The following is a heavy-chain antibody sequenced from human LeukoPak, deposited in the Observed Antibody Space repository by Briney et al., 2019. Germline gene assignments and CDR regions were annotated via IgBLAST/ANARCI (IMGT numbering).Heavy chain of an antibody. CDR3: ARDFLRDYSNYVGWFDP. D-gene: IGHD4-11*01. CDR2: INWNGGST. CDR1: GFTFDDYG. V-gene: IGHV3-20*04. Sequence: GGSLRLPCAASGFTFDDYGMSWARQAPGKGLEWVSGINWNGGSTGYADSVEGRFTISRDNAKNSLYLQMNSLRAEDTALYYCARDFLRDYSNYVGWFDPWGQGTLVTVSS. J-gene: IGHJ5*02.